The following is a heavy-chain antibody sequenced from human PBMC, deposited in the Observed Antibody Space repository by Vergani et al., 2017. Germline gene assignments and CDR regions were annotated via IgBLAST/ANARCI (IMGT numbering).Heavy chain of an antibody. CDR3: ARRGSTNIAVAGTFRGFDP. J-gene: IGHJ5*02. D-gene: IGHD6-19*01. V-gene: IGHV5-51*01. Sequence: EVQLVQSGAEVKKPGESLKISCKGSGYSFTSYWIGWVRQMPGKGLEWMGIIYPGDSDTRYSPSFQGQVTISADKSISTAYLQWSSLKASDTAMYYCARRGSTNIAVAGTFRGFDPWGQGTLVTVSS. CDR1: GYSFTSYW. CDR2: IYPGDSDT.